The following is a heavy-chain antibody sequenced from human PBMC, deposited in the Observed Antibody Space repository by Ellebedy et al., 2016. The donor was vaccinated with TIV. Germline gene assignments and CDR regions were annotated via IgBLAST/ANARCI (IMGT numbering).Heavy chain of an antibody. V-gene: IGHV4-39*01. J-gene: IGHJ5*02. CDR2: IYHSGST. CDR1: GGSISGSSYY. Sequence: SETLSLTCTVSGGSISGSSYYWGWIRQPPEKGLEWIGSIYHSGSTYYNPSLKSRVTISVDTSKNQFSLRLSSVTAADTAVYYCARWFGELLYVRWFDPWGQGTLVTVSS. CDR3: ARWFGELLYVRWFDP. D-gene: IGHD3-10*01.